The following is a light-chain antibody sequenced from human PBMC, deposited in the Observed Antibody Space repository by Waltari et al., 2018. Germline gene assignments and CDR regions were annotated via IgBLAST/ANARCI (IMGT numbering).Light chain of an antibody. J-gene: IGKJ4*01. CDR2: GAS. V-gene: IGKV3-20*01. Sequence: CKASQTVRATYLAWWQQKPSQAPTLVIYGASNKAAGIADRFSGGGSGTDFSLTISSLVPEDFGVDYCLQYDISPLPCGGGTRVEIK. CDR3: LQYDISPLP. CDR1: QTVRATY.